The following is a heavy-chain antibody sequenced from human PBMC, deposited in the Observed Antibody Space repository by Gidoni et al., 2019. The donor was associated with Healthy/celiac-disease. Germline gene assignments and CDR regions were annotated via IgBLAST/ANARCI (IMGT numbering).Heavy chain of an antibody. D-gene: IGHD4-17*01. V-gene: IGHV3-30*18. J-gene: IGHJ6*02. CDR3: AKDLADKGDYLDYYYYGMDV. CDR2: ISYDGSNK. Sequence: PGKGVEWVAVISYDGSNKDYADSVKGRFTISRDNSKNTLYLQMNSLRAEDTAVYYCAKDLADKGDYLDYYYYGMDVWGQGTTVTVSS.